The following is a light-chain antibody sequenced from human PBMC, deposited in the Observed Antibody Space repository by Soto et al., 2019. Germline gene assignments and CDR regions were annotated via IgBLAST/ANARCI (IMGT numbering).Light chain of an antibody. CDR3: QTWGTGIQV. CDR2: LNSDGSH. CDR1: SGHSSYA. J-gene: IGLJ2*01. V-gene: IGLV4-69*02. Sequence: QLVLTQPPSASASLGASVKLTCTLSSGHSSYAIAWHQQQPEKGPRYLMKLNSDGSHTKGDGIPDRFSGSSSGTERYLTISRLQSEDEADYYCQTWGTGIQVFGGGTKVTVL.